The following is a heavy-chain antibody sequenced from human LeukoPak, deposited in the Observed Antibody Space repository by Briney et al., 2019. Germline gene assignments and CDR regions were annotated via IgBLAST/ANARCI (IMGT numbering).Heavy chain of an antibody. CDR3: ARDRGYDFWSGYYSLYFDY. CDR2: IYYSGST. D-gene: IGHD3-3*01. Sequence: SETLSLTCTVSGGSISSYYWSWIRQPPGKGLEWIGYIYYSGSTNYNPSLKSRVTVSVDTSKNQFPLKLSSVTAADTAVYYCARDRGYDFWSGYYSLYFDYWGQGTLVTVSS. V-gene: IGHV4-59*01. J-gene: IGHJ4*02. CDR1: GGSISSYY.